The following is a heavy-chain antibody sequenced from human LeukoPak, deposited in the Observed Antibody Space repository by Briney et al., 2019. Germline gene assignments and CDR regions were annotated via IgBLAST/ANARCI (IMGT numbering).Heavy chain of an antibody. CDR1: GGTFSSYA. Sequence: SVKVSCKASGGTFSSYAISWVRQAPGQGLEWMGGIIPIFGTANYAQKFQGRVTITADESTSTAYMELSSLRSEDTAVYYCARDRSGSYYGFDYWGQGTLVTVSS. CDR3: ARDRSGSYYGFDY. J-gene: IGHJ4*02. D-gene: IGHD1-26*01. CDR2: IIPIFGTA. V-gene: IGHV1-69*01.